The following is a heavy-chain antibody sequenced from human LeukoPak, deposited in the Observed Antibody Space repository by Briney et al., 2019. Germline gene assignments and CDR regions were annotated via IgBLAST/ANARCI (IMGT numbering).Heavy chain of an antibody. CDR2: IYYSGST. Sequence: SETLSLTCTVSGGSISSYYWSWIRQSPGKGLEWIGYIYYSGSTNYNPSLKSRVTISIDTSKNQFSLKLNSVTAADTAVYYCARETVDTAIVSAFWFDPWGQETLVTVSS. V-gene: IGHV4-59*01. CDR1: GGSISSYY. D-gene: IGHD5-18*01. CDR3: ARETVDTAIVSAFWFDP. J-gene: IGHJ5*02.